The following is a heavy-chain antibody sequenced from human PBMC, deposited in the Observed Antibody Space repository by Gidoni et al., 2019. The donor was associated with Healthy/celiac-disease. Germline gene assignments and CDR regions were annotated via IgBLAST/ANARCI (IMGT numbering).Heavy chain of an antibody. D-gene: IGHD2-15*01. V-gene: IGHV3-9*01. Sequence: EVQLVESGGGLVQPGRSLRLYCAASGFTFDDYAMHWVRQAPGKGLEWVSGISWNRGSIGYADSVKGRFTISRDNAKNSLYLQMNSLRAEDTALYYCAKGGGYCSGGSCPSPFGYWGQGTLVTVSS. CDR2: ISWNRGSI. CDR3: AKGGGYCSGGSCPSPFGY. CDR1: GFTFDDYA. J-gene: IGHJ4*02.